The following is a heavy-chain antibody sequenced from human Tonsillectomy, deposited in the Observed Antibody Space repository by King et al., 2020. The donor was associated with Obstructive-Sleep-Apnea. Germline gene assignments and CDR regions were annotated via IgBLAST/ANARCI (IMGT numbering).Heavy chain of an antibody. J-gene: IGHJ4*02. Sequence: QLVQSGGGLLQPGGSLRLSCGASGFTFSTYAMSWVRQAPGKGLEWVSVIGGSDGSTYYADSVKGRFTISRDNSKHMLYLQMNRLRADDTAVYFCAKEGRGRGGDGYNPLDSWGQGTLVTVSS. V-gene: IGHV3-23*04. CDR3: AKEGRGRGGDGYNPLDS. CDR2: IGGSDGST. D-gene: IGHD5-24*01. CDR1: GFTFSTYA.